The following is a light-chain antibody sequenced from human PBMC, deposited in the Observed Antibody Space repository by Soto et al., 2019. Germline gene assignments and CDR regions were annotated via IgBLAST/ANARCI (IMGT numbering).Light chain of an antibody. CDR2: EVG. CDR1: GGEISAYNY. Sequence: QSVLTQPPSVSGSHGQSITISGTGTGGEISAYNYVSWYQEHPGEAPNLMIYEVGDRPSGLSNRFSGSKSGNTASLTVSGLQAEDEADYYCSSYAGSNNFYVFGTGTKVTVL. CDR3: SSYAGSNNFYV. J-gene: IGLJ1*01. V-gene: IGLV2-14*01.